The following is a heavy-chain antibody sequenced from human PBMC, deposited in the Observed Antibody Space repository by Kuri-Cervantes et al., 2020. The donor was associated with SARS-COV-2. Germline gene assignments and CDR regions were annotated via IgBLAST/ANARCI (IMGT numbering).Heavy chain of an antibody. CDR1: GITFSNHG. V-gene: IGHV3-23*01. CDR2: ISASGAST. J-gene: IGHJ4*02. D-gene: IGHD3-10*01. Sequence: GESLKISCAASGITFSNHGMSWVRQAPGKGLEWLSGISASGASTDYAASVKGRFTISRDNSKNTLYLQMNSLRVEDTAVYYCARDVGDSGSDYWGQGTLVTVSS. CDR3: ARDVGDSGSDY.